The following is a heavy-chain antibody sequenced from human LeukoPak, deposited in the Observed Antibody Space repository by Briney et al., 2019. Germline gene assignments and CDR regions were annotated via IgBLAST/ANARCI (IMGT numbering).Heavy chain of an antibody. J-gene: IGHJ3*02. Sequence: ASVKVSCKFSGYTLTELSMHWVRQAPGKGLEWMGGFDPEDGETIYAQKFQGRVTMTEDTSTDTAYMELSSLRSEDTAVYYCARDLDGLYYGSGEFDAFDIWGQGTMVTVSS. CDR1: GYTLTELS. V-gene: IGHV1-24*01. CDR3: ARDLDGLYYGSGEFDAFDI. D-gene: IGHD3-10*01. CDR2: FDPEDGET.